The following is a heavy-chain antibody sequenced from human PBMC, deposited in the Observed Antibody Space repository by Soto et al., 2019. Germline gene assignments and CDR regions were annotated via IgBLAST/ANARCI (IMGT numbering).Heavy chain of an antibody. Sequence: GGSLRLSCAASGFTFSSYAMSWVRQAPGKGLEWVSAISGSGDSTYYADSVKGRFTISRDNSKNTLYLQMNSLLAEDTPVYYCAKEHEYRSSWYVSDYWGQGTLVTGSS. CDR1: GFTFSSYA. V-gene: IGHV3-23*01. CDR2: ISGSGDST. J-gene: IGHJ4*02. D-gene: IGHD6-13*01. CDR3: AKEHEYRSSWYVSDY.